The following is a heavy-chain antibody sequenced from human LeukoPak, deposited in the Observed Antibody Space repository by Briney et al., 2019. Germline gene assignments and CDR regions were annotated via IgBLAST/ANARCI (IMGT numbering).Heavy chain of an antibody. CDR2: ISQSGSA. V-gene: IGHV4-34*01. D-gene: IGHD3-16*01. CDR1: GGSFSGYF. Sequence: EPSETLSLTCAVYGGSFSGYFCSWIRQPPGKGLEWIGEISQSGSASSNPSLKGRVTISVDTSKNQFSLKLTSLTAADTAVYYCARGSVGDRLGHWGQGTLVTVSS. J-gene: IGHJ4*02. CDR3: ARGSVGDRLGH.